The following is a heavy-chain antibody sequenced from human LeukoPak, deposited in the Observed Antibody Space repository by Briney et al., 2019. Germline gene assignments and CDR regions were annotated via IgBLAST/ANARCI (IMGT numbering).Heavy chain of an antibody. V-gene: IGHV1-69*04. CDR1: GGTFSSYA. J-gene: IGHJ4*02. CDR2: ITPIFGIA. D-gene: IGHD2-2*01. Sequence: SVKVSCKASGGTFSSYAISWVRQAPGQGLEWMGRITPIFGIANYAQKFQGRVTITADKSTSTAYMELSSLRSEDTAVYYCARVDAGYCSSTSCPPVYWGQGTLVTVSS. CDR3: ARVDAGYCSSTSCPPVY.